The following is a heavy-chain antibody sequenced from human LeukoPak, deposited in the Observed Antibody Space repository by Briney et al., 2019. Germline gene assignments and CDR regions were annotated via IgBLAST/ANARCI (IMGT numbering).Heavy chain of an antibody. CDR3: ARDWAPMVRYWFDP. D-gene: IGHD3-10*01. CDR1: GGTFSSYA. CDR2: IIPIFGIA. V-gene: IGHV1-69*04. J-gene: IGHJ5*02. Sequence: GASVKVSCKASGGTFSSYAISWVRQAPGQGLEWRGRIIPIFGIANYAQKVQGRVTITADKSTSTAYMELSSLRSEDTAVYYCARDWAPMVRYWFDPWGQGTLVTVSS.